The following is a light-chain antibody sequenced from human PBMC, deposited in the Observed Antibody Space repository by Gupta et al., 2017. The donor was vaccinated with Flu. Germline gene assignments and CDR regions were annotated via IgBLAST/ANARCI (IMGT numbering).Light chain of an antibody. V-gene: IGLV3-25*01. CDR3: RSADSSGTPGV. J-gene: IGLJ2*01. CDR1: ALPKQY. Sequence: GQTARIACSGDALPKQYAYGYQQKTGQAPVVVIYEDKERPSGIPERFSGSSSGTTVNLTISGVQAEDEAESYCRSADSSGTPGVFGGGTKLTVL. CDR2: EDK.